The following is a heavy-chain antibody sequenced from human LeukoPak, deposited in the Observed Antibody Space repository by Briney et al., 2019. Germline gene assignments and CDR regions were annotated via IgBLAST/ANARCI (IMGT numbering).Heavy chain of an antibody. CDR2: IYHSGST. Sequence: SETLSLTCAVSGVSLSSSNWWHWVRQPPGKGLEWIGEIYHSGSTNYNPSLKSRVTISVDKSKNQFSLKLSSVTAADTALYYCAREIHYDSSGQRSLHAFDIWGQGTMVTVSS. V-gene: IGHV4-4*02. CDR3: AREIHYDSSGQRSLHAFDI. J-gene: IGHJ3*02. D-gene: IGHD3-22*01. CDR1: GVSLSSSNW.